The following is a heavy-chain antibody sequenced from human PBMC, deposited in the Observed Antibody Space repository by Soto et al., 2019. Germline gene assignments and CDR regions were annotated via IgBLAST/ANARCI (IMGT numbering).Heavy chain of an antibody. J-gene: IGHJ4*02. V-gene: IGHV1-18*01. CDR2: ISAYNGNT. Sequence: ASSVKVACKGSGYAFTSYGMSWLRQAPGQGLEWMGWISAYNGNTNYAQKLQGRVTMTTDTSTSTAYMELRSLRSDDTAVYYCARAGITGTTAFDYWGQGTLVTVSS. CDR1: GYAFTSYG. D-gene: IGHD1-7*01. CDR3: ARAGITGTTAFDY.